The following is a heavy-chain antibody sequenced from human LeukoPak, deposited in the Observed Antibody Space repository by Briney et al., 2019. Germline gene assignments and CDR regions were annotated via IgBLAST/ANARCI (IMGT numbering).Heavy chain of an antibody. CDR3: ARDPRGITALVDYFDY. CDR2: ISSSGSAI. D-gene: IGHD5-18*01. V-gene: IGHV3-11*01. CDR1: GFTFRSYA. Sequence: GGSLRLSCAASGFTFRSYAMSWVRQAPGKGLEWVSYISSSGSAIYYADSVKGRFTISRDNAKNSLYLQMSSLRVEDTAVYYCARDPRGITALVDYFDYWGQGTLVTVSS. J-gene: IGHJ4*02.